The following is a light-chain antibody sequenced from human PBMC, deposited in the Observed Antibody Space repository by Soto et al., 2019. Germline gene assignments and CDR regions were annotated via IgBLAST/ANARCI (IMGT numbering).Light chain of an antibody. CDR2: DVS. CDR3: QQYNSYSLT. CDR1: QTLSSW. V-gene: IGKV1-5*01. J-gene: IGKJ4*01. Sequence: DLQLTQSPFTLSASVGDRVTNTCRASQTLSSWLAWYQQKPGKAPKLLIYDVSSLESGVPSRFSGSGSGTEFTLTISSLQPDDFATYYCQQYNSYSLTFGGGTKVDIK.